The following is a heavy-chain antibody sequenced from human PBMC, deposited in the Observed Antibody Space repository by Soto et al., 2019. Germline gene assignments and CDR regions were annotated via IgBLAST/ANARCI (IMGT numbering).Heavy chain of an antibody. D-gene: IGHD6-6*01. Sequence: RWSLRLSCSASGFACSNYAMHWVRQAPGKGLEWVSSISTSIDATYYADSVKGRFTISRDDSKNTLYLQMNSLRAEDSAVYYCAKDRTVAARNFDYWGQGTQVTVSS. CDR2: ISTSIDAT. V-gene: IGHV3-23*01. CDR1: GFACSNYA. J-gene: IGHJ4*02. CDR3: AKDRTVAARNFDY.